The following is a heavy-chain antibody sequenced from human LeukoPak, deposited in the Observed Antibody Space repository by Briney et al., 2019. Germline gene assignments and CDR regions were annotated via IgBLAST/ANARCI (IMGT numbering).Heavy chain of an antibody. CDR3: AREILAPGKTHDY. J-gene: IGHJ4*02. Sequence: GGSLRLSCAASGFTFSNYWMHWVRQVPGKGLVWVSRINDDGSATFYADSVKGRFAISRDNAKNTLFLQMSSLRAEDTAVYFCAREILAPGKTHDYWGQGTLVTVSS. V-gene: IGHV3-74*01. CDR2: INDDGSAT. CDR1: GFTFSNYW.